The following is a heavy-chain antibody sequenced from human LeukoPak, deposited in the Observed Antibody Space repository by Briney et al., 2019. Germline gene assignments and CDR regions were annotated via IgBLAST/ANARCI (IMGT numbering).Heavy chain of an antibody. D-gene: IGHD6-6*01. Sequence: PSETLSLTCTVSGYSISSGYYWGWIRQPPGKGLEWIGSSYHSGSTYYNPSLKSRVTISVDTSKNQFSLKLSSVTAADTAVYYCARDSSEGYFQHWGQGTLVTVSS. V-gene: IGHV4-38-2*02. J-gene: IGHJ1*01. CDR3: ARDSSEGYFQH. CDR2: SYHSGST. CDR1: GYSISSGYY.